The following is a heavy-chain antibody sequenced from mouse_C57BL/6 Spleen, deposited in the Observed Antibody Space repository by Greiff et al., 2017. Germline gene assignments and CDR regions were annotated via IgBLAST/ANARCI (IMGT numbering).Heavy chain of an antibody. CDR2: IDPSDSET. CDR1: GYTFTSYW. Sequence: VQLQQPGAELVRPGSSVKLSCKASGYTFTSYWMHWVKQRPIQGLEWIGNIDPSDSETHYNQKFKDKATLTVDKSSSTAYMQLSSLTSEDSAVYYCARGDGYYVWATDYWGQGTSVTVSS. J-gene: IGHJ4*01. CDR3: ARGDGYYVWATDY. D-gene: IGHD2-3*01. V-gene: IGHV1-52*01.